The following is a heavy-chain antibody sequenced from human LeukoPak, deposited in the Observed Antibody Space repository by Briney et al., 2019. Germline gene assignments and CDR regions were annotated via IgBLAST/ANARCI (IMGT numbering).Heavy chain of an antibody. CDR3: AKQLGYCSDGSCYFPY. CDR1: GFTFSTCA. CDR2: ISGTTSGT. V-gene: IGHV3-23*01. D-gene: IGHD2-15*01. J-gene: IGHJ4*02. Sequence: SGGSLRLSCAASGFTFSTCAMSWVRQAPGKGLEWVSGISGTTSGTYYADSVKGRFTISRDNSKNTLFLQVNSLRAEDTAVYYCAKQLGYCSDGSCYFPYWGQGTLVTVSS.